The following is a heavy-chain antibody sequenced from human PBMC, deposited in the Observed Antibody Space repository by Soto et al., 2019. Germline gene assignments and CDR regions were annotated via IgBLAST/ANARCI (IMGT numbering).Heavy chain of an antibody. V-gene: IGHV3-23*01. CDR1: GFTFSSYA. Sequence: GGSLRLSCAASGFTFSSYAMSWVRQAPGKGLEWVSAISGSGGSTYYADPVKGRFTISRDNSKNTLYLQMNSLRAEDTAVYYCAKDGPSVVVTAIPNWFDPWGQGTLVTVSS. CDR3: AKDGPSVVVTAIPNWFDP. J-gene: IGHJ5*02. D-gene: IGHD2-21*02. CDR2: ISGSGGST.